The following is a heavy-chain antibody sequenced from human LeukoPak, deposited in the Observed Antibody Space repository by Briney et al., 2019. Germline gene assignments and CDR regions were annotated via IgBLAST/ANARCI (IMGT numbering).Heavy chain of an antibody. Sequence: GGSLRLSCAASGFTFSSYWMSWVRQAPGKGLEWVANIKQDGSEKYYVDSVKGRFTISRDNAKNSLYLQMNSLIAEDTAVYYCARGYCGGGSCYSAVDYWGQGTLVTVSS. D-gene: IGHD2-15*01. CDR2: IKQDGSEK. CDR1: GFTFSSYW. J-gene: IGHJ4*02. V-gene: IGHV3-7*01. CDR3: ARGYCGGGSCYSAVDY.